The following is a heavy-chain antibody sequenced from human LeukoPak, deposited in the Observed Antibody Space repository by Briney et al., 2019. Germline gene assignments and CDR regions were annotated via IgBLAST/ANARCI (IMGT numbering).Heavy chain of an antibody. V-gene: IGHV3-21*01. Sequence: GGSLRLSCAASGFTFSSYSMNWVRQAPGKGLEWVSSISSSSSYIYYADSVKGRFTISRDNAKNSLYLQMNSLRAEDTAVYYCARMEDIVVVPAAMAAQYYYYGMDVWGQGTTVTVSS. J-gene: IGHJ6*02. D-gene: IGHD2-2*01. CDR3: ARMEDIVVVPAAMAAQYYYYGMDV. CDR1: GFTFSSYS. CDR2: ISSSSSYI.